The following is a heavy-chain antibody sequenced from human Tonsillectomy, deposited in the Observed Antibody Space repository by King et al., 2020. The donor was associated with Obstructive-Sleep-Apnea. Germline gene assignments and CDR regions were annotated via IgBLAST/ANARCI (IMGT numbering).Heavy chain of an antibody. Sequence: VQLVESGGGVVQPGRSLKLSCAASGFTFSNYTMHWVRQAPGKGLVWVAVISSDGSNKYYADSVKGRFTISRDNSKNTLYLRMNSLRAEDTAVYYCASLVGATSWDAFDIWGQGTVVSVSS. D-gene: IGHD1-26*01. J-gene: IGHJ3*02. CDR1: GFTFSNYT. V-gene: IGHV3-30*04. CDR2: ISSDGSNK. CDR3: ASLVGATSWDAFDI.